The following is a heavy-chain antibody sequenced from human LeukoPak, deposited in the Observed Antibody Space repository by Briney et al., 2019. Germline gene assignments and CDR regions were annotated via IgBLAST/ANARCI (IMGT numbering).Heavy chain of an antibody. D-gene: IGHD3-10*01. CDR1: GGSISSYY. CDR3: AKYDSGVKWFDP. J-gene: IGHJ5*02. CDR2: IYYSGST. Sequence: SETLSLTCTVSGGSISSYYWSWIRQPPGKGLEWIGYIYYSGSTNYNPSLKSRVTMSIDTSKNQFSLKLSSVTAADTAVYYCAKYDSGVKWFDPWGQGTLVTVSS. V-gene: IGHV4-59*01.